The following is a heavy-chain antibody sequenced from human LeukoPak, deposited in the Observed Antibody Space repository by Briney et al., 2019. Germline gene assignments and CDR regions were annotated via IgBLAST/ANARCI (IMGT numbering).Heavy chain of an antibody. Sequence: ASVNVSCKASGYTFTSYYIHWVRQAPGQGLEWMGIINPSGGSTSYAQKFQGRVTMTRDTSTSTVYMELSSLRSEDTAVYYCARDPMPQYDFWSGYYTDYYYGMDVWGQGTTVTVSS. J-gene: IGHJ6*02. CDR2: INPSGGST. CDR1: GYTFTSYY. CDR3: ARDPMPQYDFWSGYYTDYYYGMDV. D-gene: IGHD3-3*01. V-gene: IGHV1-46*01.